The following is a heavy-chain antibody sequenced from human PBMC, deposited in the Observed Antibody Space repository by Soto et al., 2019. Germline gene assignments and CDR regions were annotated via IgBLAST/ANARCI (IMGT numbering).Heavy chain of an antibody. CDR1: GGTFSSYA. D-gene: IGHD3-22*01. J-gene: IGHJ5*02. CDR2: IIPIFGTA. CDR3: ERDRGPRSGYYPYWSDR. V-gene: IGHV1-69*14. Sequence: QVQLVQSGAEVKKPGSSVKVSCKASGGTFSSYAISWVRQAPGQGLEWMGEIIPIFGTANYAQKFQGRVTIAADKATSSGCMERGSLSTEDTAVYYCERDRGPRSGYYPYWSDRWGQGTLVTVSS.